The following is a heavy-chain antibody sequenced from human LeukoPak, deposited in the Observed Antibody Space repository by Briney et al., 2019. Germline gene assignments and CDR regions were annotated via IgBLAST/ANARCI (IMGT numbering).Heavy chain of an antibody. CDR1: GFTFSSYG. CDR3: SRAVRRLFEYYFDY. Sequence: GGSLRLSCAAPGFTFSSYGMHWVCQAPGKGLERVAVIWYDESNKYYADSRKGRFTINRDNSKNTLYLQMNSLRAEDTAVYYCSRAVRRLFEYYFDYWGQGTLVTVSS. D-gene: IGHD3-22*01. J-gene: IGHJ4*02. CDR2: IWYDESNK. V-gene: IGHV3-33*01.